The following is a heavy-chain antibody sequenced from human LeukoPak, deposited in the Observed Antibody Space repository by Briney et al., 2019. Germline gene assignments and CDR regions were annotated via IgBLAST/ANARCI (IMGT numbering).Heavy chain of an antibody. J-gene: IGHJ4*03. CDR2: ISGSGGST. Sequence: GGSLTLACAASGFTFSSYAMSWVRQAPGKGLEWVSAISGSGGSTYYADSVKGRITISRDNSKNTLYLQMNSLRAEDTAVYYCTKGLRMRDGDHWGPGTLVTVSS. D-gene: IGHD5-24*01. CDR3: TKGLRMRDGDH. CDR1: GFTFSSYA. V-gene: IGHV3-23*01.